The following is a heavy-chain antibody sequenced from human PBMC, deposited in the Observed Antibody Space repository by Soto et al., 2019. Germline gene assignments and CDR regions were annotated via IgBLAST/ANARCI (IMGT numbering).Heavy chain of an antibody. Sequence: QITLKESGPTLVKPTQTLTLTCSFSGFSLSTTGVGVGWIRQSPGKALEWLAIIYWDNDKRYSPSLKSRVTIPKDTSKNQLVLTVTNMDPVDPGKYYYARSLWFRERHWCQGALVTVSS. CDR1: GFSLSTTGVG. D-gene: IGHD3-10*01. CDR3: ARSLWFRERH. CDR2: IYWDNDK. V-gene: IGHV2-5*02. J-gene: IGHJ4*02.